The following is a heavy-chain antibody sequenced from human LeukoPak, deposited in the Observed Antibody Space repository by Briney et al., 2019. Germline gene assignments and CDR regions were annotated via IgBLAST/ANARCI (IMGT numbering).Heavy chain of an antibody. CDR3: VRPSFNAFDM. CDR1: GFTFSSYW. J-gene: IGHJ3*02. CDR2: ISNDGSST. V-gene: IGHV3-74*01. Sequence: PGGSLRLSCAAAGFTFSSYWMHWVRQAPGKGLVWVSSISNDGSSTNYADSVKGRFTISRDNAKDTLYLQMNSLRAEDSAVYFCVRPSFNAFDMWGQGTMVTVS.